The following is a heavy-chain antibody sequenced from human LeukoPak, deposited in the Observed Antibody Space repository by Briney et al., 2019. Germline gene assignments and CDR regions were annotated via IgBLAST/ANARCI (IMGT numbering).Heavy chain of an antibody. CDR1: GYTFTNYY. J-gene: IGHJ5*02. Sequence: ASVKVSCKASGYTFTNYYVHWVRQAPGQGLEWLGMINPDSGSTNYAQKFQGRVTMTRDTSTNTVYMELSSLRSEDTAVYYCAREDWNYLYWFDPWGQGTLVTVSS. V-gene: IGHV1-46*01. D-gene: IGHD1-7*01. CDR2: INPDSGST. CDR3: AREDWNYLYWFDP.